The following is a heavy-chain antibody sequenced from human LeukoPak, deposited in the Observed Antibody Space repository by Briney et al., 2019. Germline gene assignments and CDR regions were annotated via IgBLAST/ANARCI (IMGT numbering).Heavy chain of an antibody. Sequence: GGSLRLSCAASGFTFRSHGMHWVRQAPGKGLEWVAVISYDGSNKYYADSVKGRFTISRDNSKNTLYLQMNSLRAEDTAVYYCARESVGATNWGQGTLVTVSS. CDR2: ISYDGSNK. V-gene: IGHV3-30*19. CDR3: ARESVGATN. J-gene: IGHJ4*02. CDR1: GFTFRSHG. D-gene: IGHD1-26*01.